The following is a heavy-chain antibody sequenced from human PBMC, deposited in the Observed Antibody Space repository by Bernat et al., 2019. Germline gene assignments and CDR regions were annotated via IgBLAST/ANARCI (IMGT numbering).Heavy chain of an antibody. D-gene: IGHD1-26*01. V-gene: IGHV3-30*18. CDR1: GFTFSSYG. CDR3: AKPGRQWEIRSYFDY. Sequence: QVQLVESGGGVVQPGRSLRLSCAASGFTFSSYGMHWVRQAPGKGLEWVAVISYDGSNKYYADSVKGRFTISRDNSKNTLYLQMNSLRAEDTAVYYCAKPGRQWEIRSYFDYWGQGTLVTVSS. CDR2: ISYDGSNK. J-gene: IGHJ4*02.